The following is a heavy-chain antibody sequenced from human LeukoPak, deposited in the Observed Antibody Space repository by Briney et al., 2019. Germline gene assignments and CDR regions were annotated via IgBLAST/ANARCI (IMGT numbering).Heavy chain of an antibody. CDR2: ISGSGGST. Sequence: GGSLRLSCAASGSTFSIYAMSWVRHAPGKWLEWLSAISGSGGSTYYADSVKGRFTISRDNSKNTLYLQMNSLRAEDTAVYYCAKELPLMIPGAFDIWGQGTMVTVSS. CDR3: AKELPLMIPGAFDI. V-gene: IGHV3-23*01. D-gene: IGHD2-8*01. J-gene: IGHJ3*02. CDR1: GSTFSIYA.